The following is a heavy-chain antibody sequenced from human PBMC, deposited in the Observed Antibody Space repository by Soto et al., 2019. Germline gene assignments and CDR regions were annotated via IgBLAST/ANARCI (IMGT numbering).Heavy chain of an antibody. V-gene: IGHV3-9*01. D-gene: IGHD3-22*01. CDR2: IGWNSGSI. J-gene: IGHJ4*02. CDR3: ANEPSNDRSGSY. Sequence: EVQLVESGGGLVQPGRSLRLSCAASGFTFHDHAMHWVRQAPVKGLEWVAGIGWNSGSIGYADSVKGRFTISRDNAKNSLYRPMNSLRADDTALYYCANEPSNDRSGSYWGQGTLVTVSS. CDR1: GFTFHDHA.